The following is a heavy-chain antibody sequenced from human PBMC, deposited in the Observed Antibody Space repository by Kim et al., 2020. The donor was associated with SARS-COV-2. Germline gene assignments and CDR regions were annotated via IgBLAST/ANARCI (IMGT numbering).Heavy chain of an antibody. CDR2: THYRGHA. D-gene: IGHD3-16*01. CDR1: GGSFSSYY. CDR3: ARYLGGDGAFDI. Sequence: SETLSLTCTVSGGSFSSYYWTWVRQPPNKGLEWIGYTHYRGHAEFNPSLNSRVAILLDTSNNQFSLKLTSVTAADTAVYFCARYLGGDGAFDIWGPGT. V-gene: IGHV4-59*01. J-gene: IGHJ3*02.